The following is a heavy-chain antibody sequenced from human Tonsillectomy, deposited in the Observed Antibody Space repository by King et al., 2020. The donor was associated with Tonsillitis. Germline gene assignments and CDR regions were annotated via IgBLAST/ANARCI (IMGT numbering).Heavy chain of an antibody. CDR1: GFTVSSNY. D-gene: IGHD1-1*01. V-gene: IGHV3-66*01. CDR2: FYSGGST. J-gene: IGHJ4*02. CDR3: ARVQYNWAVDY. Sequence: VQLVESGGGLVQPGGSLRLSCAASGFTVSSNYMNWVRQAPEKGLEWVSVFYSGGSTYYADSVKGRFTISRDNSKNTLYLQMNSLRAEDTAVYYCARVQYNWAVDYWGQGTLVTVSS.